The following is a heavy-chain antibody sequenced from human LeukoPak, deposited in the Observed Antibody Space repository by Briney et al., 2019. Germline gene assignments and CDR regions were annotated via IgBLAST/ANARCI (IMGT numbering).Heavy chain of an antibody. CDR1: GFTFSSYW. D-gene: IGHD6-19*01. CDR3: AKRTPVAGPGAFDI. CDR2: INSDGSST. V-gene: IGHV3-74*01. J-gene: IGHJ3*02. Sequence: GGSLRLSCAASGFTFSSYWMHWVRQAPGKRLVWVSRINSDGSSTTYADSVKGRFTISRDNAKNTLYLQMNSLRAEDTAVYYCAKRTPVAGPGAFDIWGQGTMVTVSS.